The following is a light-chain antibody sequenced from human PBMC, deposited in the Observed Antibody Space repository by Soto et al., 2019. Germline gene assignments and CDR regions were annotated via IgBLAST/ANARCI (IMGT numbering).Light chain of an antibody. J-gene: IGLJ1*01. V-gene: IGLV2-23*02. CDR2: EVN. CDR3: SSYSGPTTFYV. Sequence: QSALTQPASVSGSPGQSITISCTGTSSDVGTYTLVSWYQHHPGKAPKLVIYEVNKRPTWVSKRYSGSKSVDTASLTISGLQAEDEADYYCSSYSGPTTFYVFATGTKVTVL. CDR1: SSDVGTYTL.